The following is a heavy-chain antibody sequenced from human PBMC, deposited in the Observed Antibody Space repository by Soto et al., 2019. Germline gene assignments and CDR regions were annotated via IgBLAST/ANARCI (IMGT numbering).Heavy chain of an antibody. V-gene: IGHV5-51*01. CDR1: GYSFTSYW. J-gene: IGHJ6*02. Sequence: PGESLKISCKGSGYSFTSYWIGWVRQMPGKGLEWMGIIYPGDSDTRYSPSFQGQVTISADKSISTAYLQWSSLKASDTAIYYCARVLAAAGRNYYYGMDVWGQGTTVTVSS. CDR3: ARVLAAAGRNYYYGMDV. D-gene: IGHD6-13*01. CDR2: IYPGDSDT.